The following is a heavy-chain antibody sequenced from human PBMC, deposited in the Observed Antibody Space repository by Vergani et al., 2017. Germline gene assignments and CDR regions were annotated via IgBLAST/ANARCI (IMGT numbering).Heavy chain of an antibody. J-gene: IGHJ4*02. CDR3: ARWANYYDSSGYYWIIDY. D-gene: IGHD3-22*01. CDR2: IYYSGST. V-gene: IGHV4-59*11. CDR1: GGSISSHY. Sequence: QVQLQESGPGLVKPSETLSLTCTVSGGSISSHYWSWIRQPPGKGLEWIGYIYYSGSTNYNPSLKSRVTISVDTSKNQFSLKLSSVTAADTAVYYCARWANYYDSSGYYWIIDYWGQGTLVTVSS.